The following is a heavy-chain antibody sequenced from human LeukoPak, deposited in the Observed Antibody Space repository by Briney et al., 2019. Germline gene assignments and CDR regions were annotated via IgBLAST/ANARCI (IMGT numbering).Heavy chain of an antibody. V-gene: IGHV3-7*03. J-gene: IGHJ6*02. CDR3: ARDMGSSSRVSYYYYGMDV. Sequence: PGGSLRLSCAATGFTFSSYWMNWARQAPGKGLEWVASINHNGNVNYYVDSVKGRFTISRDNAKNSLYLQMSNLRAEDTAVYFCARDMGSSSRVSYYYYGMDVWGQGTTVTVSS. CDR2: INHNGNVN. CDR1: GFTFSSYW. D-gene: IGHD6-6*01.